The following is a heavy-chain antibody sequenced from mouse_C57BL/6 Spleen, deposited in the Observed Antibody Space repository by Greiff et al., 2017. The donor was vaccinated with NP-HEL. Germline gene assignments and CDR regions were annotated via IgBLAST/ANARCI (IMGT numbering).Heavy chain of an antibody. V-gene: IGHV10-1*01. CDR2: IRSKSNNYAT. Sequence: EVHLVESGGGLVQPKGSLKLSCAASGFSFNTYAMNWVRQAPGKGLEWVAGIRSKSNNYATYYADSVKDRFTISRDDSESMLYLQMNNLKTEDTAMYDCVSPYYYGSRGYAMDYWGQGTSVTVSS. CDR1: GFSFNTYA. J-gene: IGHJ4*01. D-gene: IGHD1-1*01. CDR3: VSPYYYGSRGYAMDY.